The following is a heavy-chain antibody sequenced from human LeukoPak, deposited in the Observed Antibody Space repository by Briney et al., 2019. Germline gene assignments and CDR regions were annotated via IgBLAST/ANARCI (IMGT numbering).Heavy chain of an antibody. D-gene: IGHD3-22*01. J-gene: IGHJ4*02. CDR3: AREPYYYDSSGYSVDY. V-gene: IGHV3-11*01. CDR2: ISSSGSII. CDR1: GFMFNDYY. Sequence: GGSLRLSCAASGFMFNDYYMSWIRQAPGKGLEWVSYISSSGSIIYYADSVKGRFTISRDSAKNSLNLQMNSLRAEDTAVYYCAREPYYYDSSGYSVDYWGQGTLVTVSS.